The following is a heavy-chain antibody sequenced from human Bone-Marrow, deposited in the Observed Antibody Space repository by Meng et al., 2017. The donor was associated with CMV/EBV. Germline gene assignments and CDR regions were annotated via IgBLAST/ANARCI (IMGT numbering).Heavy chain of an antibody. Sequence: ASVKVSCKVSGYTLTELSMHWVRQAPGKGLEWMGGFDPEDGETIYAQKFQGRVTMTEDTFTDTAYMELSSLRSEDTAVYYCATDQSRVRYSSSTYYYYGMDVWGQGTTVTVSS. J-gene: IGHJ6*02. CDR2: FDPEDGET. CDR3: ATDQSRVRYSSSTYYYYGMDV. CDR1: GYTLTELS. D-gene: IGHD6-6*01. V-gene: IGHV1-24*01.